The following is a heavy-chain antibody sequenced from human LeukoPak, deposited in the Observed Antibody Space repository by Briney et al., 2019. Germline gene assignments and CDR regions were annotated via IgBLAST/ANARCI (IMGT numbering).Heavy chain of an antibody. CDR1: GFTFSTYG. CDR3: ARRGEYSNLNYLEY. Sequence: PGSSLRLSCAASGFTFSTYGMHWVRQAPGKGLEWVSFIWSDGSNKYYADSVKGRFTISRDNSKNTLYLQMNSLRAEDTAVYYCARRGEYSNLNYLEYWGQGTLVTVSS. J-gene: IGHJ4*02. D-gene: IGHD4-11*01. V-gene: IGHV3-33*01. CDR2: IWSDGSNK.